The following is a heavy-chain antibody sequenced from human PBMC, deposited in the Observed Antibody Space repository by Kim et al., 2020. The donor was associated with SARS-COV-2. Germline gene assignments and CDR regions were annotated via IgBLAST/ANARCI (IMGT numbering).Heavy chain of an antibody. Sequence: GGSLRLSCAASGFTFSSYWMSWVRQAPGKGLEWVANIKQDGSEKYYVDSVKGRFTISRDNAKNSLYLQMNSLRAEDTAVYYCARDVGDYGPQYYYYYYGMDVWGQGTTVTVSS. J-gene: IGHJ6*02. CDR3: ARDVGDYGPQYYYYYYGMDV. CDR1: GFTFSSYW. V-gene: IGHV3-7*01. D-gene: IGHD4-17*01. CDR2: IKQDGSEK.